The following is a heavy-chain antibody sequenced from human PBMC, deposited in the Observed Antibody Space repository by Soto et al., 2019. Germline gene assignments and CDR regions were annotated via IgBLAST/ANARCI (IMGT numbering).Heavy chain of an antibody. CDR1: GGTLSSYA. CDR3: ARSDLITIFGVVPMGHYWFDP. D-gene: IGHD3-3*01. Sequence: SVKVSCKASGGTLSSYAISWVRQAPGQGLEWMGGIIPIFGTANYAQKFQGRVTITADESTSTAYMELSSLRYEETAVCYCARSDLITIFGVVPMGHYWFDPCGQGTLLTVST. V-gene: IGHV1-69*13. CDR2: IIPIFGTA. J-gene: IGHJ5*02.